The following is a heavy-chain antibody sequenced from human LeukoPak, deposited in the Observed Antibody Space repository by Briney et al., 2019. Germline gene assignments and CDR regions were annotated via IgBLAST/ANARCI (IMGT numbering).Heavy chain of an antibody. Sequence: PGGSLRLSCAASGFTFSSYAMSWVRQAPGKGLEWVSAISGSGGSTYYADSVKGRFTISRDNSKNTLYLQMNSLRAEDTAVYYCAKDHGYGGYVRRWFDPWGQGTLVTVSS. J-gene: IGHJ5*02. CDR3: AKDHGYGGYVRRWFDP. CDR2: ISGSGGST. V-gene: IGHV3-23*01. D-gene: IGHD4-17*01. CDR1: GFTFSSYA.